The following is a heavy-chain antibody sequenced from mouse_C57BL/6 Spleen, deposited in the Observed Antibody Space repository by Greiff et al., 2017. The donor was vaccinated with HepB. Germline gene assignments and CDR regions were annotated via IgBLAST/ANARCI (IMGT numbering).Heavy chain of an antibody. CDR2: ISSGGDYI. Sequence: EVKLVESGEGLVKPGGSLKLSCAASGFTFSSYAMSWVRQTPEKRLEWVAYISSGGDYIYYADTVKGRFTISRDNARNTLYLQMSSLKSEDTAMYYCTRGLQGYYAMDYWGQGTSVTVSS. V-gene: IGHV5-9-1*02. J-gene: IGHJ4*01. CDR1: GFTFSSYA. CDR3: TRGLQGYYAMDY. D-gene: IGHD3-1*01.